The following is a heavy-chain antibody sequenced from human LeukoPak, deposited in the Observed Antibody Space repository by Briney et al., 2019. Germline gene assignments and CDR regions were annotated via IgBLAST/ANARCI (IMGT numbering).Heavy chain of an antibody. CDR3: ARRRYYDGSGYLE. CDR1: GDSVSRSDPY. CDR2: IYYSGRT. V-gene: IGHV4-39*01. D-gene: IGHD3-22*01. J-gene: IGHJ1*01. Sequence: SETLSLTCSVSGDSVSRSDPYWDWIRQPPGKGLEWIGTIYYSGRTYYSPSLKSRVTMSVDPSNNQFSLNLRSVTAADTAVYYCARRRYYDGSGYLEWGQGTLLSVSS.